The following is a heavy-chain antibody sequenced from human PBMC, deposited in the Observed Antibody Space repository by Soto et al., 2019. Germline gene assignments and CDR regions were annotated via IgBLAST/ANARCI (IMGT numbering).Heavy chain of an antibody. CDR1: GGTFSSYA. CDR3: ASGVEYMNYYYYGMDV. D-gene: IGHD3-10*01. V-gene: IGHV1-69*01. Sequence: QVQLVQSGAEVKKPGSSVKVSCKASGGTFSSYAISWVRQAPGQGLEWMGGIIPIFGTANYAQKFQGRVTITADESTSTAYMELSSLRSEDTAVDYCASGVEYMNYYYYGMDVWGQGTTVTVSS. CDR2: IIPIFGTA. J-gene: IGHJ6*02.